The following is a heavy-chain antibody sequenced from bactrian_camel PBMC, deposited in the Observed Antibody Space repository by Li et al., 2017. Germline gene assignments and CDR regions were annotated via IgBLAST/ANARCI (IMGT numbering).Heavy chain of an antibody. CDR3: AADRSHAYCRGTYCCDMSY. J-gene: IGHJ4*01. D-gene: IGHD2*01. CDR1: GYTSSPYC. V-gene: IGHV3S26*01. Sequence: HVQLVESGGGSVQAGGSLRLSCEAPGYTSSPYCMAWFRRAPGKEREGVAGIDSDGSTTYADSVKGRFTISKDNAQNILYLQMDSLKPEDTGMYYCAADRSHAYCRGTYCCDMSYWGQGTQVTVS. CDR2: IDSDGST.